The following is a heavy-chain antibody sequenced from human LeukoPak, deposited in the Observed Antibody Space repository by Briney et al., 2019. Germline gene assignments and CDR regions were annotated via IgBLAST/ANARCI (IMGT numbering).Heavy chain of an antibody. CDR3: ARHGYSYGSNNYYYYGMDV. CDR2: ISSSSSTI. D-gene: IGHD5-18*01. J-gene: IGHJ6*02. CDR1: GFTFSSYS. V-gene: IGHV3-48*01. Sequence: GGSLRLSCAASGFTFSSYSMNWVRQAPGKGLEWVSYISSSSSTIYYADSVKGRFAISRDNAKNSLYLQMNSLRAEDTAAYYCARHGYSYGSNNYYYYGMDVWGQGTTVTVSS.